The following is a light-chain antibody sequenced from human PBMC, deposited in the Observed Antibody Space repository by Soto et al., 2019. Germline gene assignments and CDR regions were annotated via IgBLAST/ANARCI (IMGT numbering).Light chain of an antibody. CDR2: YKSDSDK. Sequence: QPVLTQPSSLSASPGASASLTCTLRSGINVGTYRIYWYQQKPGSPPQDLLRYKSDSDKQQGSGVPSRFSGSKDASANAGILLISGLQSEDEADYYCMIWHSSAWVFGGGTKLTVL. V-gene: IGLV5-45*03. CDR3: MIWHSSAWV. CDR1: SGINVGTYR. J-gene: IGLJ3*02.